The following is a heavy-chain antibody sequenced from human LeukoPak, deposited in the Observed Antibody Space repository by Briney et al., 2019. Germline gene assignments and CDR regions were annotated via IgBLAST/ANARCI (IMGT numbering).Heavy chain of an antibody. D-gene: IGHD3-10*01. Sequence: PGGSLRLSCAASGFTFSSYEMNWVRQAPGKGLEWVGRVRNKANRYTTEYAASVKGRFTISRDDSKNSLYLQMNSLKTEDTAVYYCASLTWYYSADGSSDYWGQGTLVTVSS. CDR3: ASLTWYYSADGSSDY. V-gene: IGHV3-72*01. CDR2: VRNKANRYTT. CDR1: GFTFSSYE. J-gene: IGHJ4*02.